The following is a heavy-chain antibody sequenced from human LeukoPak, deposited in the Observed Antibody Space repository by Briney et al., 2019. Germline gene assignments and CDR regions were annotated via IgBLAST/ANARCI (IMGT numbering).Heavy chain of an antibody. Sequence: TASETPSLTCTVSGGSISTYYWNWIRQPPGKGLEWIGYIYHSGSTNYNPSLQSRVTISVDTSKNQFSLNLNSVTAADTAVYYCARGGAARLHFQNWGQGTLVTVSS. CDR2: IYHSGST. CDR3: ARGGAARLHFQN. V-gene: IGHV4-59*01. J-gene: IGHJ1*01. D-gene: IGHD6-6*01. CDR1: GGSISTYY.